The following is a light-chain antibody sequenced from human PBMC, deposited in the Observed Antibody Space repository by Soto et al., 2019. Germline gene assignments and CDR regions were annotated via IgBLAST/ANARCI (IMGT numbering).Light chain of an antibody. CDR2: DVS. J-gene: IGLJ1*01. CDR1: SNDIGGYNF. V-gene: IGLV2-14*03. Sequence: QSALTQPASVSGSPGQSITISCTGTSNDIGGYNFVSWYQQHPGKAPKLMINDVSDRPSGVSNRISGSKSGNTASLTISGLQPEDEADYYCSSYRSITTSYVFGTGTKVTVL. CDR3: SSYRSITTSYV.